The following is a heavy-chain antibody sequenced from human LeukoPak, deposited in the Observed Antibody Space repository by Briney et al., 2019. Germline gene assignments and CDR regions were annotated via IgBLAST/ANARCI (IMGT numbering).Heavy chain of an antibody. CDR1: GFTFSSYS. V-gene: IGHV3-21*01. CDR3: ARELGNWFGP. D-gene: IGHD7-27*01. Sequence: GGSLRLSCAASGFTFSSYSMNWVRQPPGKGLEWVSSISSSSSNIYYADSVKGRITISRDTTKNSLLLQMTSLTADNTAAYCSARELGNWFGPWGQGGLVGVSS. J-gene: IGHJ5*02. CDR2: ISSSSSNI.